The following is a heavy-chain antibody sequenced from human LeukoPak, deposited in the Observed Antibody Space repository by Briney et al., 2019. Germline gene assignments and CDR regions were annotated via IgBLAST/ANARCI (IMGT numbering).Heavy chain of an antibody. D-gene: IGHD3-10*01. Sequence: PGGSLRLSCAASGFTFSSYWMSWVRQAPGKGLEWVANIKQDGSDKYYVDSVKGRFTISRDNAKNSLYLQMNSLRGEDTAVYYCXGIYXYYGSGSYMFDYWGQGTLVTVSS. CDR2: IKQDGSDK. V-gene: IGHV3-7*01. CDR3: XGIYXYYGSGSYMFDY. CDR1: GFTFSSYW. J-gene: IGHJ4*02.